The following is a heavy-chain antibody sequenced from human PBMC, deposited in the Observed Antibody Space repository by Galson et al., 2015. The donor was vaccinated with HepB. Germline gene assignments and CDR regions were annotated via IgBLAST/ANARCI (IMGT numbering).Heavy chain of an antibody. CDR3: ARQRDIVVVPAPNPDYGMDV. V-gene: IGHV5-51*01. J-gene: IGHJ6*02. CDR1: GYSFTSYW. D-gene: IGHD2-2*01. Sequence: QSGAEVKKPGESLKISCKGSGYSFTSYWIGWVRQMPGKGLEWMGIIYPDDSDTRYSPSFQGQVTISADKSISTAYLQWSSLKASDTAMYYCARQRDIVVVPAPNPDYGMDVWGQGTTVTVSS. CDR2: IYPDDSDT.